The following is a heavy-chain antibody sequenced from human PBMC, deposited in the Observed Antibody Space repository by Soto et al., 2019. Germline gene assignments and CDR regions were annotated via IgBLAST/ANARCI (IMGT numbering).Heavy chain of an antibody. D-gene: IGHD3-3*01. CDR3: ARDGVGRRTIFGVVIGEGAFDI. J-gene: IGHJ3*02. V-gene: IGHV3-74*01. CDR2: INSDGSST. Sequence: EVQLVESGGGLVQPGGSLRLSCAASGFTFSSYWMHWVRQAPGKGLVWVSRINSDGSSTSYADSVKGRFNISRDNAKNTLYLQIDSLRAEDTAVYYCARDGVGRRTIFGVVIGEGAFDIWGQGTMVTVSS. CDR1: GFTFSSYW.